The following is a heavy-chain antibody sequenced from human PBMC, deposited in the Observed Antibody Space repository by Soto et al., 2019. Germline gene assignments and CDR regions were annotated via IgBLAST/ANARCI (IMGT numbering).Heavy chain of an antibody. CDR1: GFTFSSYS. CDR2: ISSSSSYI. V-gene: IGHV3-21*01. CDR3: ARPGHYYYYYMDV. Sequence: EVQLVESGGGLVKPGGSLRLSCAASGFTFSSYSMNWVRQATGKGLEWVSSISSSSSYIYYADSVKGRVTISRDNAKNSLYLQMNSLRAEDTAVYYCARPGHYYYYYMDVWGKGTTVTVSS. J-gene: IGHJ6*03.